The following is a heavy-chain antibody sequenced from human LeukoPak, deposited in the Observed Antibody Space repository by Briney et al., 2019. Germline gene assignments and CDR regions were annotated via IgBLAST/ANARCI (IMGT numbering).Heavy chain of an antibody. D-gene: IGHD6-25*01. V-gene: IGHV3-53*01. CDR1: GFTVSSNY. CDR2: IYSGGST. J-gene: IGHJ5*02. CDR3: ARVEPPAGWFDP. Sequence: GGSLRLSCAASGFTVSSNYMSWVRQAPGRVLEWVSVIYSGGSTYYADSVKGRFTSSRDNSKNTLYLQMNSLRAEDTAVYYCARVEPPAGWFDPWGQGTLVTVSS.